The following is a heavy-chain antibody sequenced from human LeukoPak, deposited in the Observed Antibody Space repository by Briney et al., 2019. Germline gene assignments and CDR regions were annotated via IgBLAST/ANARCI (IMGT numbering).Heavy chain of an antibody. CDR3: AKGQRRGNLYYFDY. D-gene: IGHD6-25*01. CDR1: GFTFSSYA. Sequence: PGGSLRLSCAASGFTFSSYAMSWVRQAPGNGLEWVSAISGSGGSTYYADSVKGRFTISRDNSKNTLYLQMNSLRAEDTAVYYCAKGQRRGNLYYFDYWGQGTLVTVSS. V-gene: IGHV3-23*01. J-gene: IGHJ4*02. CDR2: ISGSGGST.